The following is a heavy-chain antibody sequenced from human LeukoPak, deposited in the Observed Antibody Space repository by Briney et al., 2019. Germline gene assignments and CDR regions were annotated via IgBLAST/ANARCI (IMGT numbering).Heavy chain of an antibody. J-gene: IGHJ4*02. CDR1: GFTFSSYG. CDR2: ISYDGSNK. V-gene: IGHV3-30*03. CDR3: ARSPGGWYFDY. Sequence: GGSLRLSCAASGFTFSSYGMHWVRQAPGKGREWVAFISYDGSNKYYAYSVKGRFAISRDNSKNTLYLEMNSLRAEDTAAYYCARSPGGWYFDYWGQGTLVTVSS. D-gene: IGHD6-19*01.